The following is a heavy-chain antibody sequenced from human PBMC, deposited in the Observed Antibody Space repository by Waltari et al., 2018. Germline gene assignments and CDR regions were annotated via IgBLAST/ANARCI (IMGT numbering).Heavy chain of an antibody. V-gene: IGHV4-39*01. CDR3: ARRVGIGDYFDY. CDR2: INYSGRP. Sequence: QLQLQESGPGLVKPSETLSLTCTVSGDSITSSDHFWAWIRQSPGKGLERIGSINYSGRPHYNPSLKRRVTISVDTSKNQFSRRLSSATAAETGVYYCARRVGIGDYFDYWGQGTLVTVSS. J-gene: IGHJ4*02. D-gene: IGHD2-21*01. CDR1: GDSITSSDHF.